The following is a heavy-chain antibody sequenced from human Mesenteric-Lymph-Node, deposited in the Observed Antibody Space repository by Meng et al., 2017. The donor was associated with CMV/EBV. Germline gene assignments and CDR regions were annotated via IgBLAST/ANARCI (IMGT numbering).Heavy chain of an antibody. Sequence: CAESGFTFSTYAMHWVRQAPGKGLEWVALIWYDGSRIHYADSVKGRFTISRDNSENTVFLQMNSLRAEDTAVYYCAKDAVSGYYGSDYWGQGTLVTVSS. CDR2: IWYDGSRI. D-gene: IGHD3-22*01. V-gene: IGHV3-33*06. J-gene: IGHJ4*02. CDR3: AKDAVSGYYGSDY. CDR1: GFTFSTYA.